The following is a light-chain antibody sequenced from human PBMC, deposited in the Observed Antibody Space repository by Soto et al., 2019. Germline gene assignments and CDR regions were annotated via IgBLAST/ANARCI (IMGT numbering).Light chain of an antibody. Sequence: DIQMTQSPSSLSASVGDRVIITCQASQDIINHLNWYQQKVGKAPKLLISGASSLEAGVPSRFSGSGSGTDLTLTITSRQPEDIATYYCHQYVQALSFGGGTEVEI. J-gene: IGKJ4*01. CDR2: GAS. CDR1: QDIINH. V-gene: IGKV1-33*01. CDR3: HQYVQALS.